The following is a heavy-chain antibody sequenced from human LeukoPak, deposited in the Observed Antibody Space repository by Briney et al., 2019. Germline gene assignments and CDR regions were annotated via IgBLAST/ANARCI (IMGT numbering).Heavy chain of an antibody. V-gene: IGHV3-7*01. CDR2: IKQDGSER. D-gene: IGHD6-6*01. Sequence: GGSLRLSCAASGFTFNNYFMSWVRQAPGKGLEWVANIKQDGSERHYVDSVKGRFTISRDNSKNTLYLQMNSLRAEDTAVYYCAKDITRIAAPFDYWGQGTLVTVSS. CDR1: GFTFNNYF. CDR3: AKDITRIAAPFDY. J-gene: IGHJ4*02.